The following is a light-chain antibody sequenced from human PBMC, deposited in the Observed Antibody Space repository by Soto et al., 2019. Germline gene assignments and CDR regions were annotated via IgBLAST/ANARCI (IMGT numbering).Light chain of an antibody. CDR1: QSVSSN. V-gene: IGKV3-15*01. Sequence: EIVMTQSPSTLSVSPGERVTLSCRASQSVSSNLAWYQQKPGQAPRLLIYGSSTRATGIPARFSASGSGTEFTLTISSLQSEDFAVYYCQQRSDWPPTFGQGTKVDIK. J-gene: IGKJ1*01. CDR3: QQRSDWPPT. CDR2: GSS.